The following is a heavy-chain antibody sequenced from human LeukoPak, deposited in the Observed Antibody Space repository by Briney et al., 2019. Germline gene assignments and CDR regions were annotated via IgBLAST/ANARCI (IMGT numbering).Heavy chain of an antibody. J-gene: IGHJ4*02. CDR2: INHSGST. CDR3: ARAMIVVVPAPPFDY. V-gene: IGHV4-34*01. CDR1: GGSFSGYY. Sequence: SETLSLTCAVYGGSFSGYYWSWIRQPPGKGLEWIGEINHSGSTNYNPSLKSRVTISVDTSKNQFSLKLSSVTAADTAVYYCARAMIVVVPAPPFDYWGQGTLVTVSS. D-gene: IGHD3-22*01.